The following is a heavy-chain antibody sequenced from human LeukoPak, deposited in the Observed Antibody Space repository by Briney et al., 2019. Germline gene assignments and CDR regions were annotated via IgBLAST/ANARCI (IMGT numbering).Heavy chain of an antibody. CDR1: GFTFSSYS. V-gene: IGHV3-48*01. D-gene: IGHD3-16*02. CDR3: ARGDYDYVWGSYRYYYFDY. Sequence: GGSLRLSCAASGFTFSSYSMNWVRQAPGKGLEWVSYISSSSSTIYYADSVKGRFTISRDNAKNSLYLQMNSLRAEDTAMYYCARGDYDYVWGSYRYYYFDYWGQGTLVTVSS. CDR2: ISSSSSTI. J-gene: IGHJ4*02.